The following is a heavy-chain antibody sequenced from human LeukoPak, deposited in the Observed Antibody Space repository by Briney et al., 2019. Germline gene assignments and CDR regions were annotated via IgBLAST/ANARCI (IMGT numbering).Heavy chain of an antibody. D-gene: IGHD3-22*01. V-gene: IGHV1-2*02. CDR3: ARAYDGSGNLDY. J-gene: IGHJ4*02. CDR2: IYPNRGGT. Sequence: GASVKVSCKGSGYTFTDYYMHWVRQAPRQGLEWVGWIYPNRGGTNYAQKFQGRVTMTRDTSINTAYMELSRLRSDDTAVYYCARAYDGSGNLDYWGQGTLVTVSS. CDR1: GYTFTDYY.